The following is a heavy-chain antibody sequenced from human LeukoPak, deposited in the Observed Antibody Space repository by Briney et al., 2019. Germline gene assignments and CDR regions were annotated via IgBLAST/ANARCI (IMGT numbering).Heavy chain of an antibody. CDR2: VRGRDDST. J-gene: IGHJ4*02. D-gene: IGHD2-2*03. CDR1: GFTVSSYA. Sequence: GGSLRLSCVASGFTVSSYAMSWVRLAPGKGLEWVTGVRGRDDSTFYADSVRGRFTISRDNSRNTLYLQMDSLRAKDTAVYYCAKDGYCTTVTCYGWLDYWGLGTLVTVSS. CDR3: AKDGYCTTVTCYGWLDY. V-gene: IGHV3-23*01.